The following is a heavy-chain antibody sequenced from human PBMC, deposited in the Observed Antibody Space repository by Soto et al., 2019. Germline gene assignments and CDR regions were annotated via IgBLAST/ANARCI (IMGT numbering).Heavy chain of an antibody. CDR1: GFTFDDYA. D-gene: IGHD3-22*01. Sequence: ESGGGLVQPGRSLRLSCAASGFTFDDYAMHWVRQAPGKGLEWVSGISWNSGSIGYADSVKGRFTISRDNAKNSLYLQMNSLRAEDTALYYCAKDKSSSGYWYFDLWGRGTLVTVSS. J-gene: IGHJ2*01. CDR2: ISWNSGSI. CDR3: AKDKSSSGYWYFDL. V-gene: IGHV3-9*01.